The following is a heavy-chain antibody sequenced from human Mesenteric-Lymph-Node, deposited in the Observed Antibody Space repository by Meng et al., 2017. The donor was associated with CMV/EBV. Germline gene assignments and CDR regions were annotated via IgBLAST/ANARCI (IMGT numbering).Heavy chain of an antibody. J-gene: IGHJ5*02. V-gene: IGHV1-2*06. D-gene: IGHD6-13*01. Sequence: SGYTFTGYYMHWVRQAPGQGLEWMGRINPNSGGTNYAQKFQGRVTMTRDTSISTAYVELSRLRSDDTAVYYCARSGIAAAGTLGGFDPWGQGTLVTVSS. CDR2: INPNSGGT. CDR1: GYTFTGYY. CDR3: ARSGIAAAGTLGGFDP.